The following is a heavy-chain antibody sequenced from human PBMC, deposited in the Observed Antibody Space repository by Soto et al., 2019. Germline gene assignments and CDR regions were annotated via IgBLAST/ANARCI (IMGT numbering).Heavy chain of an antibody. V-gene: IGHV4-39*01. D-gene: IGHD2-2*01. CDR2: RSYGGTT. Sequence: SETLSLTCTVAGDSFSRNSYYWGWVRQSPGKGLEWIGARSYGGTTYYSPSLESRVTISGDTSKNQFSLKLNSVTAADTAIYYCARLYSASWFPGYFQHWGQGILVTGSS. CDR3: ARLYSASWFPGYFQH. J-gene: IGHJ1*01. CDR1: GDSFSRNSYY.